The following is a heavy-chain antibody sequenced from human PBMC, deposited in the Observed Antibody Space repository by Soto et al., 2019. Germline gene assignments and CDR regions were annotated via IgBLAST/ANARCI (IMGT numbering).Heavy chain of an antibody. CDR2: IYYSGTT. J-gene: IGHJ4*02. CDR1: GGSISSYY. V-gene: IGHV4-59*12. D-gene: IGHD2-2*01. Sequence: ETLSLTCTVSGGSISSYYWSWIRQPPGKGLEWIGYIYYSGTTYYNPSLKSRVTISVDGSKNQFSLKVNSVTAADTAVYYCARGRLVPAVNFDYWGLGTLVTVSS. CDR3: ARGRLVPAVNFDY.